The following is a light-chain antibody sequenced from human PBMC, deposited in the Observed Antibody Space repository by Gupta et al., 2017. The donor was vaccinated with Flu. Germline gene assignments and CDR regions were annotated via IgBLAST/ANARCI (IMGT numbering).Light chain of an antibody. CDR1: SSDVGGYNY. CDR3: ASYTTNSTWV. J-gene: IGLJ3*02. V-gene: IGLV2-14*01. Sequence: QSALTQPASVSGSPGQSITISSTGTSSDVGGYNYFSWYQQHPGKAPQLMIYKVTDRPSGVSNRFSGTKSGNTASLTITGLHAEDGADYCCASYTTNSTWVFGGGTKLTVL. CDR2: KVT.